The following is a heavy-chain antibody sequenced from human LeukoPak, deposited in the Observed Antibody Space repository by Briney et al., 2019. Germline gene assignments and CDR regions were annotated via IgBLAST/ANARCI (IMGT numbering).Heavy chain of an antibody. CDR2: ISYEGRDK. Sequence: GGSLRLSCAASAFTFSNYPMHWVRQAPGKGLEWVAVISYEGRDKHHADSVKGRFTISRDNSKNTLYLQLDSLRTEDTAVYFCARDRVPSAADYYFDYWGQGTLVTVSS. CDR3: ARDRVPSAADYYFDY. J-gene: IGHJ4*02. V-gene: IGHV3-30*04. D-gene: IGHD2-21*02. CDR1: AFTFSNYP.